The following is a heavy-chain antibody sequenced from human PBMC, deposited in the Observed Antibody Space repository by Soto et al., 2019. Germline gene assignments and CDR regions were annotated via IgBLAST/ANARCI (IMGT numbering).Heavy chain of an antibody. V-gene: IGHV1-69*01. CDR3: AREAGNQLPLGYYYYGMDV. Sequence: EWMGGIIPIFGTANYAQKFQGRVTITADESTSTAYMELSSLRSEDTAVYYCAREAGNQLPLGYYYYGMDVWGQGTTVTVSS. CDR2: IIPIFGTA. D-gene: IGHD2-2*01. J-gene: IGHJ6*02.